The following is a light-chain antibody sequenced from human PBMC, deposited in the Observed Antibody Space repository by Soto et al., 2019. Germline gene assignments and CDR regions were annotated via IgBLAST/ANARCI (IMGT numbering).Light chain of an antibody. V-gene: IGKV3-11*01. CDR1: QIVSTY. CDR2: DAS. Sequence: CRASQIVSTYLAWYQQKPGQAPRLLIYDASNRATGTPARFSGSGSGTDFTLTISSLEPEDFAVYYCQQRSDWPPLFTFGPGTKVDIK. CDR3: QQRSDWPPLFT. J-gene: IGKJ3*01.